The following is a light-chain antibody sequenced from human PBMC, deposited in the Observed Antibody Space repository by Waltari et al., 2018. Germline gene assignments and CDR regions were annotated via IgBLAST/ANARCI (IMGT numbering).Light chain of an antibody. CDR2: EVN. Sequence: QSALTQPASVSGSPGQSITISCTGTISDFPTYKYVSWYQQHPDKVPKLIIYEVNHRPSGVSNRFSGSKSGNTASLTISGLLPEDEADYYCASFTTDTTLGVFGGGTRLTVL. J-gene: IGLJ3*02. V-gene: IGLV2-14*01. CDR3: ASFTTDTTLGV. CDR1: ISDFPTYKY.